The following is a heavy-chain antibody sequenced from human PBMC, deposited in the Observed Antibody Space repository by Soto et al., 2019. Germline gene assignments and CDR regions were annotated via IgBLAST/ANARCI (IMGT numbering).Heavy chain of an antibody. CDR2: LYYTGAS. J-gene: IGHJ4*02. Sequence: ESGPGLVKPSETLSLTCTVSGGSITSGGYFWSWLRQRPGKGLEWIGYLYYTGASSYNPSLKTRLTTSGDASKSQFSLNLSSVTAADTAVYYCARSRSGYEIDYWGQGTLVTVSS. V-gene: IGHV4-31*03. D-gene: IGHD5-12*01. CDR1: GGSITSGGYF. CDR3: ARSRSGYEIDY.